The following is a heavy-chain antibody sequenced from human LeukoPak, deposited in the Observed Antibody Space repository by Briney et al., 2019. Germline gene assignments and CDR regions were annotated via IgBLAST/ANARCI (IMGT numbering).Heavy chain of an antibody. J-gene: IGHJ4*02. D-gene: IGHD4-23*01. CDR1: GFTFSTYS. CDR3: ARVRWASYYFEY. V-gene: IGHV3-48*02. Sequence: GGSLRLSCAASGFTFSTYSMNWVRQAPGRGLEWVSYISSGSSSISYADSVKGRFTISRDNAKNSLYLQMNSLRDEDTAVYYCARVRWASYYFEYWGQGTLVTVSS. CDR2: ISSGSSSI.